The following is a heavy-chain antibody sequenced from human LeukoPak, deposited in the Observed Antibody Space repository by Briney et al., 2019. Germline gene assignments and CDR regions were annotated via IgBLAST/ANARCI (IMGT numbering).Heavy chain of an antibody. V-gene: IGHV3-53*01. J-gene: IGHJ4*02. CDR1: GFTVSSSY. Sequence: PGGSLRLSCAASGFTVSSSYMSCVRQAPGKGLEWVSLIYSGGSTYYAASVKGRFTISRDNSKNTLYLQMNSLRPEDTAVYYCAKGYNYAYEYWGQGTLVTVSS. D-gene: IGHD5-18*01. CDR3: AKGYNYAYEY. CDR2: IYSGGST.